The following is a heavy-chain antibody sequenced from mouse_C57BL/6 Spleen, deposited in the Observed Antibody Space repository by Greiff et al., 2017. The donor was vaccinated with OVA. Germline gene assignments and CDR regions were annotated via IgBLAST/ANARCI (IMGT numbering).Heavy chain of an antibody. CDR3: AREGITTVVLDV. Sequence: VQLQQSGAELARPGASVKLSCKASGYTFTSYGISWVKQRTGQGLEWIGEIYPRSGNTYYNEKFKGKATLTADKSSSTAYMELRSLTSEDSAVYFCAREGITTVVLDVWGTGTTVTVSS. CDR2: IYPRSGNT. D-gene: IGHD1-1*01. CDR1: GYTFTSYG. J-gene: IGHJ1*03. V-gene: IGHV1-81*01.